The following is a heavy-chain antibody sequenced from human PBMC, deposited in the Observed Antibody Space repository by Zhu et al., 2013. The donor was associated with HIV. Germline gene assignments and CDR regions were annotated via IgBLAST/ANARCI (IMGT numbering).Heavy chain of an antibody. D-gene: IGHD3-3*01. Sequence: QVQLVQSGAEVKKPGASVKVSCKASGYTFTSYGISWVRQAPGQGLEWMGWISAYNGNTNYAQKLQGRVTMTTDTSTSTAYMELRSLRSEDTAVYYCARAGDFWSGDVGNYYYGMDVWGQGTTVTVSS. CDR1: GYTFTSYG. CDR2: ISAYNGNT. V-gene: IGHV1-18*04. J-gene: IGHJ6*02. CDR3: ARAGDFWSGDVGNYYYGMDV.